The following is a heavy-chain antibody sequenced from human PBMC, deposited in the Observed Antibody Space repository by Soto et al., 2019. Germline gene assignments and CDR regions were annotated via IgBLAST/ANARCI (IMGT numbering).Heavy chain of an antibody. CDR2: IYYSGST. V-gene: IGHV4-39*01. J-gene: IGHJ5*02. D-gene: IGHD2-2*01. CDR3: ARHSITTIVVVPAAMSRVVGWFDP. Sequence: QLQLQESGPGLVKPSETLSLTCTVSGGSISSSSYYWGWIRQPPGKGLEWIGSIYYSGSTYYNPSLKSRVTISVDTSKNQFSLKLSSVTAADTAVYYCARHSITTIVVVPAAMSRVVGWFDPWGQGTLVTVSS. CDR1: GGSISSSSYY.